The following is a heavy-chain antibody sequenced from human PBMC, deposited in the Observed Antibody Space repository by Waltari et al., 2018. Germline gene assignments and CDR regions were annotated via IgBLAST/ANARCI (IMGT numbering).Heavy chain of an antibody. J-gene: IGHJ4*02. Sequence: QVQLQESGPGLVKPSGTLSLTCDVSGASHSSNYWWSWVRQSPGKGLEWIGQVHHSGRTHYNPSLQSRVTISVDKSKNQFSLNLNSVTAADTAVYYCAGDRAIGLFFDYWGQGTLVTVSS. D-gene: IGHD2-2*01. V-gene: IGHV4-4*02. CDR3: AGDRAIGLFFDY. CDR2: VHHSGRT. CDR1: GASHSSNYW.